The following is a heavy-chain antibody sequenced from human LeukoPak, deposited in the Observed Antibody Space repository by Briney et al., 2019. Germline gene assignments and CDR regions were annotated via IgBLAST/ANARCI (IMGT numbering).Heavy chain of an antibody. CDR3: ARCANYDFWSGASFDP. CDR2: IYTSGST. J-gene: IGHJ5*02. D-gene: IGHD3-3*01. CDR1: GGSFSGYY. V-gene: IGHV4-59*10. Sequence: SETLSLTCAVYGGSFSGYYWSWIRQPPGKGLEWIGRIYTSGSTNYNPSLKSRVTISVDTSKNQFSLKLSSVTAADTAVYYCARCANYDFWSGASFDPWGQGTLVTVSS.